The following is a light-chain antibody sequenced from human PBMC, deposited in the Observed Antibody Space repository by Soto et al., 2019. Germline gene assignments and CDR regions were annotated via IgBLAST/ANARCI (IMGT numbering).Light chain of an antibody. Sequence: QSALTQPHSVSGSPGQSVAISCSGTSSDVGGYNYVSWYQQHPGKAPKLIIFDVNKRPSGVPDRFSGSKSGSTASLTISGLQAEDEADYYCRSYGGSFYVVGTGTKVTVL. CDR3: RSYGGSFYV. J-gene: IGLJ1*01. CDR2: DVN. CDR1: SSDVGGYNY. V-gene: IGLV2-11*01.